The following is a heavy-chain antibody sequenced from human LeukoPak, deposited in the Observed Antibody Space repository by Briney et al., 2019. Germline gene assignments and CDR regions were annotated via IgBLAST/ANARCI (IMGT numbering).Heavy chain of an antibody. CDR3: ARADCSGSTCYLRHSWFDP. V-gene: IGHV3-21*06. J-gene: IGHJ5*02. Sequence: PGDSLRLSCAASGFTLSTFDMNWVRQAPGKGLEWVSSISTSRRYIYYRDSMKGRFTISRDDAKNSLYLQMNSLTVEDTAVYYCARADCSGSTCYLRHSWFDPWGQGTLVTVSS. CDR2: ISTSRRYI. D-gene: IGHD2-2*01. CDR1: GFTLSTFD.